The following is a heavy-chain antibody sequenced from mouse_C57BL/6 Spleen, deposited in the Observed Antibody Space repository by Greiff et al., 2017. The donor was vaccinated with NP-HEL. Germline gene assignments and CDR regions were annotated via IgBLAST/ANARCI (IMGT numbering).Heavy chain of an antibody. CDR1: GYTFTDYY. Sequence: EVQLQQSGPELVKPGASVKISCKASGYTFTDYYMNWVKQSHGKSLEWIGDINPNNGGTSYNQQFKGKATLTVDKSSSTAYMELRSLTSEDSAVYYCVYDYDRFDYWGQGTTLTVSS. CDR3: VYDYDRFDY. CDR2: INPNNGGT. V-gene: IGHV1-26*01. D-gene: IGHD2-4*01. J-gene: IGHJ2*01.